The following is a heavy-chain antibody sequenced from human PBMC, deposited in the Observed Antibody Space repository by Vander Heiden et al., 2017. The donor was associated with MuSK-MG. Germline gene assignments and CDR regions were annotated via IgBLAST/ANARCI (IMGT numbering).Heavy chain of an antibody. CDR3: ARAYSSSSSAFDI. V-gene: IGHV4-34*01. D-gene: IGHD6-6*01. J-gene: IGHJ3*02. Sequence: QVQLQQWGAGLLKPSETLSLTCAVYGGSFSGYYWSWIRQPPGKGLEWIGEINHSGSTNYNPSLKSRVTISVDTSKNQFSLKLSSVTAADTAVYYCARAYSSSSSAFDIWCEGPMVTDAS. CDR2: INHSGST. CDR1: GGSFSGYY.